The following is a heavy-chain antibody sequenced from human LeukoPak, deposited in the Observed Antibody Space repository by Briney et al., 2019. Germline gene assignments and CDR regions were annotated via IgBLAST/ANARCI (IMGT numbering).Heavy chain of an antibody. V-gene: IGHV4-59*01. CDR3: ARGIYYFDY. CDR1: GGSISSYY. D-gene: IGHD2/OR15-2a*01. Sequence: SETLSLTCTVSGGSISSYYCSWIRQPPGKGLEWIGYIYYSGSSNYNPSLKSLVTISVDTSKHQFSLKLSSVTAADTAVYYCARGIYYFDYWGQGTLVIVSS. J-gene: IGHJ4*02. CDR2: IYYSGSS.